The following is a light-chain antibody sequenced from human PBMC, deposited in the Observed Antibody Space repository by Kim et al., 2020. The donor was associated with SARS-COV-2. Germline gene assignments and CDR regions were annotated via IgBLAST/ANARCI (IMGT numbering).Light chain of an antibody. CDR1: SSDVGGYNY. CDR3: SSYTRSRTVV. Sequence: GQSITITCTGTSSDVGGYNYVSWYQQHPGKAPKLMIYDVSNRPSGVSNRFSGSKSGNTASLTISGLQAEDEADYYCSSYTRSRTVVSGGGTQLTVL. J-gene: IGLJ2*01. CDR2: DVS. V-gene: IGLV2-14*03.